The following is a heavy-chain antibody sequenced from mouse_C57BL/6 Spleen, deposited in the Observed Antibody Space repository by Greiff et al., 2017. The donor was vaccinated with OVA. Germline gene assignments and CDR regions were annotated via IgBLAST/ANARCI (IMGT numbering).Heavy chain of an antibody. CDR2: IYPRSGNT. CDR3: AREGYDYDVAD. J-gene: IGHJ3*01. V-gene: IGHV1-81*01. D-gene: IGHD2-4*01. Sequence: QVHVKQSGAELARPGASVKLSCKASGYTFTSYGISWVKQRTGQGLEWIGEIYPRSGNTYYNEKFKGKATLTADKSSSTAYMELRSLTSEDSAVYFCAREGYDYDVADWGQGTLVTVSA. CDR1: GYTFTSYG.